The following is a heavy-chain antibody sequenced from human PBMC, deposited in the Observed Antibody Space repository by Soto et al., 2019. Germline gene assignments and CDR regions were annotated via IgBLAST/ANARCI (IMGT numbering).Heavy chain of an antibody. V-gene: IGHV4-34*01. Sequence: PSETLSLTCAVYGGSFSGYYWSWIRQPPGKGLEWIGEINHCGSTNYNPSLKSRVTISVDTSKNQFSLKLTSVTAADTAVYYCARDPVDGYAFFDYWGQGILVTVSS. D-gene: IGHD5-12*01. CDR1: GGSFSGYY. CDR2: INHCGST. CDR3: ARDPVDGYAFFDY. J-gene: IGHJ4*02.